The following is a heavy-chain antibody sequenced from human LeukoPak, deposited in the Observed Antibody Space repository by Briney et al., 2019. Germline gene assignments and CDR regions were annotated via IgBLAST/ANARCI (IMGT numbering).Heavy chain of an antibody. CDR2: INTNTGNP. CDR3: ARELTEYYYDSSGYYYGAYFDY. CDR1: GYTFTSYA. D-gene: IGHD3-22*01. J-gene: IGHJ4*02. Sequence: ASVKVSCKASGYTFTSYAMNWVRQAPGQGLEWMGWINTNTGNPTYAQGFTGRFVFSLDTSVSTAYLQISSLKAEDTAVYCCARELTEYYYDSSGYYYGAYFDYWGQGTLVTVSS. V-gene: IGHV7-4-1*02.